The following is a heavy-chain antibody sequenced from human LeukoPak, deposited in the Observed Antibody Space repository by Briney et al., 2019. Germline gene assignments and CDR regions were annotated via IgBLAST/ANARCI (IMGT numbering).Heavy chain of an antibody. V-gene: IGHV4-39*07. D-gene: IGHD4-17*01. CDR1: GGSISSSSYY. CDR2: IYYSGST. CDR3: ARDGRLRHGDYRFDY. Sequence: PSETLSLTCTVSGGSISSSSYYWGWIRQPPGKGLEWIGSIYYSGSTYYNPSLKSRVTISVDTSKNQFSLKLSSVTAADTAVYYCARDGRLRHGDYRFDYWGQGTLVTVSS. J-gene: IGHJ4*02.